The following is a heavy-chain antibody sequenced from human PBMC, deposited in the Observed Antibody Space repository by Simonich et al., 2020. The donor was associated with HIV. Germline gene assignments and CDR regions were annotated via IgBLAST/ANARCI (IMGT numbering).Heavy chain of an antibody. CDR2: INPNNGDT. V-gene: IGHV1-2*02. CDR3: ARGPVPNYYGSGSYWGGLDY. J-gene: IGHJ4*02. D-gene: IGHD3-10*01. CDR1: GHTFTGNY. Sequence: QVQLVQSGAEVKKPGASVKVSCKASGHTFTGNYIHWVRQAPGQGLEWMGWINPNNGDTNNEQKIQGRVTMSRDTSISTAKMELSRLRSDDTAVYYCARGPVPNYYGSGSYWGGLDYWGQGTLVTVSS.